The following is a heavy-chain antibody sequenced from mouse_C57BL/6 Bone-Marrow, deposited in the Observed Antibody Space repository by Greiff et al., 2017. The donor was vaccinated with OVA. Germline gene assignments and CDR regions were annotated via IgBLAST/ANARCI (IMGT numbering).Heavy chain of an antibody. D-gene: IGHD2-4*01. J-gene: IGHJ1*03. CDR1: GYTFTSYG. CDR2: IYPRSGNT. Sequence: QVQLQQSGAELARPGASVKLSCKASGYTFTSYGISWVKQRTGQGLEWIGEIYPRSGNTYYNEKFKGKATLTADKSSSTAYMELRSLTSEDSAVYFCAKSTMIPYWYFDVWGTGTTVTVSS. CDR3: AKSTMIPYWYFDV. V-gene: IGHV1-81*01.